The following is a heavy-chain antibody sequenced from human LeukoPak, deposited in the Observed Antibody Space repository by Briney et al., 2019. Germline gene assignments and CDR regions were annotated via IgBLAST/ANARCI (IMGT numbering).Heavy chain of an antibody. CDR2: IIPIFGIA. V-gene: IGHV1-69*04. CDR3: ARGQKEYSSSSATQRFDP. J-gene: IGHJ5*02. Sequence: SVKVSCKASGYTFTSYDISWVRQAPGQGLEWMGRIIPIFGIANYAQKFQGRVTITADKSTSTAYMELSSLRSEDTAVYYCARGQKEYSSSSATQRFDPWGQGTLVTVSS. D-gene: IGHD6-6*01. CDR1: GYTFTSYD.